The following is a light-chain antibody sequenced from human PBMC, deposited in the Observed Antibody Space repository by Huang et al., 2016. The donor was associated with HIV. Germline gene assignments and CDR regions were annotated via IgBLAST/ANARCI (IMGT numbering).Light chain of an antibody. CDR1: QSVSSK. V-gene: IGKV3-15*01. Sequence: EIVMTQSPATLSVSPGERATISCRASQSVSSKLAWYQQKPGQAPRLLIYGASTRATGIPARFSGSGSGTEFTLTISSLQSEDFAVYYCQQYNNWPPATFGPGTKVDIK. CDR2: GAS. J-gene: IGKJ3*01. CDR3: QQYNNWPPAT.